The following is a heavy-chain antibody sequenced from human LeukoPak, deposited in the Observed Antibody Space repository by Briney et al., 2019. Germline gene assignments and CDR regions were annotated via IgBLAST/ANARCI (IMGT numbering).Heavy chain of an antibody. CDR1: GFTFSSYG. Sequence: PGGSLGLSCAASGFTFSSYGMHWVRQAPGKGLEWVAVIWYDGSNKYYADSVKGRFTISRDNSKNTLYLQMNSLRAEDTAVYYCATSPKAAARGFDYWGQGTLVTVSS. CDR3: ATSPKAAARGFDY. CDR2: IWYDGSNK. J-gene: IGHJ4*02. V-gene: IGHV3-33*01. D-gene: IGHD6-13*01.